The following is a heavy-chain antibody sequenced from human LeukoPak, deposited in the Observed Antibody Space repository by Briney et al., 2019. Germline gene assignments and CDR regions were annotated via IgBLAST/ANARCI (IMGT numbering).Heavy chain of an antibody. D-gene: IGHD3/OR15-3a*01. CDR1: GFIFSSYA. CDR2: ISFGGNTI. J-gene: IGHJ3*01. CDR3: ARHQGAWTVHDAFPL. Sequence: GGSLRLSCATSGFIFSSYAMNWVRQAPGKGLEWVAYISFGGNTIYYGDSVRGRFTVSRDNAKTLLSLQMDNVRAEDTAVYFCARHQGAWTVHDAFPLWSHGTMVTVSP. V-gene: IGHV3-48*03.